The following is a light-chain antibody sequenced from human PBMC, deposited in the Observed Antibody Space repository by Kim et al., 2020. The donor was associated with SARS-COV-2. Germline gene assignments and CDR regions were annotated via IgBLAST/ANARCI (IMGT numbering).Light chain of an antibody. CDR2: QDR. CDR3: QAWDSSTGV. J-gene: IGLJ1*01. V-gene: IGLV3-1*01. Sequence: VSPGQTASITCSGDKLGDKYACWYQQKPGQSPVLVIYQDRKRPSGIPERFSGSNSGNTATLAISGTQAMDEADYYCQAWDSSTGVFGTGTKVTVL. CDR1: KLGDKY.